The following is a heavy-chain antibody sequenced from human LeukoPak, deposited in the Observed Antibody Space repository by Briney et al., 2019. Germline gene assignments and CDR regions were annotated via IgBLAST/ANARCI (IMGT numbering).Heavy chain of an antibody. J-gene: IGHJ4*02. V-gene: IGHV1-24*01. Sequence: ASVKVSCKVSGYTLTELSMHWVRQAPGKGLEWMGGFDPEDDETIYAQKFQGRVTMTEDTSTDTAYMELSSLRSEDTAVYYCATHSSGPPRFFDYWGQGTLVTVSS. CDR1: GYTLTELS. D-gene: IGHD6-19*01. CDR3: ATHSSGPPRFFDY. CDR2: FDPEDDET.